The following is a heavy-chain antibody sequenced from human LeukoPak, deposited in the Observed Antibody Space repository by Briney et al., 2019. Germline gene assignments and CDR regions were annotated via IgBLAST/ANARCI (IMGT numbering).Heavy chain of an antibody. V-gene: IGHV4-59*01. J-gene: IGHJ4*02. Sequence: SETLSLTCTVSGGSISSYYWSWIRQPPGKGLEWIGYICYTGSTNYNPSLKSRVTISVDTSKNQFSLKLSSVTAADTAVYYCARGADTYGDYWGQGTLVTVSS. CDR2: ICYTGST. CDR1: GGSISSYY. CDR3: ARGADTYGDY. D-gene: IGHD5-18*01.